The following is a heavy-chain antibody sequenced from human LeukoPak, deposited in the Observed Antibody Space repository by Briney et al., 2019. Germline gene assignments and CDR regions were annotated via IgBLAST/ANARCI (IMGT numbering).Heavy chain of an antibody. Sequence: PGGSLRLSCAASGFTVSTNYMSWVRQAPGKGLEWVAFIRYDGFDKYYADSVKGRFTISRDNSKNTVYLQMNSLRAEDTAVFYCAKDSDSWSGYYTLDYWGQGTLVTVSS. V-gene: IGHV3-30*02. CDR2: IRYDGFDK. D-gene: IGHD3-3*01. CDR1: GFTVSTNY. J-gene: IGHJ4*02. CDR3: AKDSDSWSGYYTLDY.